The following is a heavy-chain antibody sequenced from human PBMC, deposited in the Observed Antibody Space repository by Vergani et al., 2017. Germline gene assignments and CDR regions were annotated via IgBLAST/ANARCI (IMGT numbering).Heavy chain of an antibody. CDR2: IGSSGPYI. CDR3: ARDCTSGGCPDNYGMDV. D-gene: IGHD2-8*01. V-gene: IGHV3-21*06. J-gene: IGHJ6*02. CDR1: GFTFSDFS. Sequence: EVKLVESGGGLVKPGGSLRLSCAASGFTFSDFSMSWVRQAPGKGLEWVAFIGSSGPYINYADSVKGRFIISRDNTNNSLFLQLRSLRAEDAAVYYCARDCTSGGCPDNYGMDVWRQGATVAVSS.